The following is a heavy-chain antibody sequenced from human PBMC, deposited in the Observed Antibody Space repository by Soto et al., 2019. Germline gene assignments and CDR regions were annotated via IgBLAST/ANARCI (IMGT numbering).Heavy chain of an antibody. D-gene: IGHD6-19*01. CDR1: GAAVTTGGYY. Sequence: QVLLQESGPGLVKPSLTLSLTCRVSGAAVTTGGYYWTWIRQYSGGGLEFIGYISHTGITYHNTSLKSRPTLSVDTSKNHFSLDLTSVTVADTAIYYCATAWSSSFLFQSWGQGTLVTVSS. CDR2: ISHTGIT. V-gene: IGHV4-31*03. CDR3: ATAWSSSFLFQS. J-gene: IGHJ5*02.